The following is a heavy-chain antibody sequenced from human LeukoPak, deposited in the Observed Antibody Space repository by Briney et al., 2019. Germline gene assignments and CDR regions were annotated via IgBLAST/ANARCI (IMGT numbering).Heavy chain of an antibody. Sequence: GGSLRLSCAASGFTFKNAWMSWVRQAPGKGLEWVALVSYDGSNKYYADSVKGRFTISRDNSKNTLFLQMNSLRAEDTAVYYCAKDLRHCSGGSCYSFDYWGQGTLVTVSS. J-gene: IGHJ4*02. CDR2: VSYDGSNK. CDR1: GFTFKNAW. V-gene: IGHV3-30*18. CDR3: AKDLRHCSGGSCYSFDY. D-gene: IGHD2-15*01.